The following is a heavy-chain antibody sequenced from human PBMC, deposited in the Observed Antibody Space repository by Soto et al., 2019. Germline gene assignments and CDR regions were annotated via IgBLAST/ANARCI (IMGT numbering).Heavy chain of an antibody. CDR3: AKRPLEVRNFDY. J-gene: IGHJ4*02. CDR1: GFTFSNYV. V-gene: IGHV3-23*01. CDR2: ISGSGGAT. D-gene: IGHD1-1*01. Sequence: EVQLLDSGGGLVQPGGSLRLSCAASGFTFSNYVMSWVRQAPGTGLEWVSSISGSGGATYYADFVKGRFTISRDNSQNTLYMQMNSLRAEDTAVYYCAKRPLEVRNFDYWGRGTLVTVSS.